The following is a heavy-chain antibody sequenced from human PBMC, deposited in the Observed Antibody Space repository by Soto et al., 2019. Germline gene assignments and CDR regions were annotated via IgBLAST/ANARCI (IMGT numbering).Heavy chain of an antibody. D-gene: IGHD3-10*01. CDR1: GFTFSSYG. Sequence: QVQLVESGGGVVQPGRSLRLSCAASGFTFSSYGMHWVRQAPGKGLEWVAVIWYDGSNKYYADSVKGRFTISRDNSKNTLYLQRNSLRAEDTAVYYCARDTARAMVRIYYGMDVWGQGTTVTVS. CDR3: ARDTARAMVRIYYGMDV. V-gene: IGHV3-33*01. CDR2: IWYDGSNK. J-gene: IGHJ6*02.